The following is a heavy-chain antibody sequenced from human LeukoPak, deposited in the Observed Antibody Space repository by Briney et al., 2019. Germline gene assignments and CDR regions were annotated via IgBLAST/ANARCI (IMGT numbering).Heavy chain of an antibody. V-gene: IGHV4-38-2*02. CDR3: ARYCSGGSCYSAPFDY. J-gene: IGHJ4*02. CDR2: IYYSGST. CDR1: GYSISSSCY. D-gene: IGHD2-15*01. Sequence: PSETLSLTCTVSGYSISSSCYWGWIRQPPGQGLEWIGSIYYSGSTYYNPSLKSRVTISVDTSKNQFSLKLSSVTAADTAVYYCARYCSGGSCYSAPFDYWGQGTLVTVSS.